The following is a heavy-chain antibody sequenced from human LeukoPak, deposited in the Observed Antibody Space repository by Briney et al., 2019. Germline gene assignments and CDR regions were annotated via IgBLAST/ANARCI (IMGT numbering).Heavy chain of an antibody. CDR3: ARGRLVAAAGGRYNWFDP. Sequence: SESLSLTSAVYGGSFSGYYWSWIREPPGKGREWSGEINHSGSTNYNPSLKSRVTILVDTSKNQFSLKLSSVTAADTAVYYCARGRLVAAAGGRYNWFDPWGQGTLVTVSS. CDR1: GGSFSGYY. CDR2: INHSGST. D-gene: IGHD6-13*01. J-gene: IGHJ5*02. V-gene: IGHV4-34*01.